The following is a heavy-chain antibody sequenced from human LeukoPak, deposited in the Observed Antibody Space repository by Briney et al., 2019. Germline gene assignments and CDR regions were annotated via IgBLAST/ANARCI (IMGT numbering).Heavy chain of an antibody. CDR1: GYTFTSYY. CDR2: INPSGGST. D-gene: IGHD4-23*01. V-gene: IGHV1-46*01. J-gene: IGHJ3*02. Sequence: ASVKVSCKASGYTFTSYYMHWVRQAPGQGLEWMGIINPSGGSTSYAQKFQGRVTMTRDMSTSTVYMELSSLRSEDTAVYYCARSTVAKDAFDIWVQGTMVTVSS. CDR3: ARSTVAKDAFDI.